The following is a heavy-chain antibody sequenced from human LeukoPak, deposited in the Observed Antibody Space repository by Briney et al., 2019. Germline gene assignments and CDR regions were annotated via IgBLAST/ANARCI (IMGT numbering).Heavy chain of an antibody. V-gene: IGHV3-66*02. Sequence: PGGSLRLSCAVSGLTVSRTHMSRVRQAPGKGLEWVSVIYSGGYTYYADSVRGRFTTSRDNSKNTVYLQMNSLKTEDTAVYYCARAQGSSAYYCDHWGQGALVTASS. CDR3: ARAQGSSAYYCDH. D-gene: IGHD3-16*01. J-gene: IGHJ4*02. CDR1: GLTVSRTH. CDR2: IYSGGYT.